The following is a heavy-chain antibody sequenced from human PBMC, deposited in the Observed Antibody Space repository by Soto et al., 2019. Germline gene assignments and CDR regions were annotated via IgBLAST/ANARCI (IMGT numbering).Heavy chain of an antibody. CDR2: IYHSGST. Sequence: QVQLQESGPGLVKPSGTLSLTCAVSGGSISSSNWWSWVRQPPGKGLEWIGEIYHSGSTNYNPSLTSRVTISVDKTKNQFALKLSSVTAADTAVYYCARVAVAGTRFDYWGQGTLVTVSS. V-gene: IGHV4-4*02. J-gene: IGHJ4*02. CDR3: ARVAVAGTRFDY. D-gene: IGHD6-19*01. CDR1: GGSISSSNW.